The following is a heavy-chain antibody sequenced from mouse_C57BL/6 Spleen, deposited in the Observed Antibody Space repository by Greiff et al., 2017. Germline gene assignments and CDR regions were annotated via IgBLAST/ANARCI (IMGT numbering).Heavy chain of an antibody. V-gene: IGHV1-82*01. D-gene: IGHD1-1*01. CDR3: ASEIYYYGSSYAMDY. Sequence: VQLQQSGPELVKPGASVKISCKASGYAFSSSWMNWVKQRPGKGLEWIGRIYPGDGDTNYNGKFKGKATLTADKSSSTAYMQLSSLTSEDSAVYFCASEIYYYGSSYAMDYWGQGPSVTVSS. CDR2: IYPGDGDT. J-gene: IGHJ4*01. CDR1: GYAFSSSW.